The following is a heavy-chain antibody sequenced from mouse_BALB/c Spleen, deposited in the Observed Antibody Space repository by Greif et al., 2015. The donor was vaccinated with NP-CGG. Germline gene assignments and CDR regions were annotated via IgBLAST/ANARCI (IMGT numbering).Heavy chain of an antibody. V-gene: IGHV1-80*01. CDR1: GYAFSSYW. CDR2: IYPGDGDT. D-gene: IGHD2-1*01. Sequence: VLLQESGAELVRPGSSVKISCKASGYAFSSYWMNWAKQRPGQGLEWIGQIYPGDGDTNYNGKFKGKATLTADKSSSTAYMQLSSLTSEDSAVYFCARVGNYYFDYWGQGTTLTVSS. J-gene: IGHJ2*01. CDR3: ARVGNYYFDY.